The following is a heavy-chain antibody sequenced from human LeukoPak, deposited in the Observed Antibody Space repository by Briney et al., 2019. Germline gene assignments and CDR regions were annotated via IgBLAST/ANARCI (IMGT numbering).Heavy chain of an antibody. Sequence: GASVKVPCKASGFTFTGYYVQWLRQAPGQGLEWVGWMYFNSGATRYAPKFQGRVTMTRDTSISTAYMELGSLRPDDTAMYYCAREGSSGQDWYAFDVWGQETMVTVSS. D-gene: IGHD5-12*01. V-gene: IGHV1-2*02. CDR1: GFTFTGYY. CDR2: MYFNSGAT. CDR3: AREGSSGQDWYAFDV. J-gene: IGHJ3*01.